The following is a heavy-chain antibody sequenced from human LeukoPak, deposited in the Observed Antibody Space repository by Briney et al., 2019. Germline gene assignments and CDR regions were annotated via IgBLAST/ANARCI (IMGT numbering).Heavy chain of an antibody. CDR1: GFTFSSYA. CDR3: ARDRSDYDDY. V-gene: IGHV3-30-3*01. CDR2: ISYDGSNK. J-gene: IGHJ4*02. Sequence: GGSLRLSCAASGFTFSSYAMHWVRQAPGKGLEWVAVISYDGSNKYYADSVKGRFTISRDNSKNTLHLQMNSLRAEDTAVYYCARDRSDYDDYWGQGTLVTVSS.